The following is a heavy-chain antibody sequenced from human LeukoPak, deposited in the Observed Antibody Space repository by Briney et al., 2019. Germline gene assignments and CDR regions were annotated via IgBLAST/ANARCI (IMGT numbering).Heavy chain of an antibody. Sequence: GGSLRLSWAASGLTFSNYWMSWVRQAPGKGLEWVANIKEDGSEKYYVDSVKGRFTISRDNAKDSLYLQMNTLRAEDTAVYYCASIDVGWGQGTLVTVS. V-gene: IGHV3-7*01. D-gene: IGHD1-26*01. J-gene: IGHJ4*02. CDR1: GLTFSNYW. CDR3: ASIDVG. CDR2: IKEDGSEK.